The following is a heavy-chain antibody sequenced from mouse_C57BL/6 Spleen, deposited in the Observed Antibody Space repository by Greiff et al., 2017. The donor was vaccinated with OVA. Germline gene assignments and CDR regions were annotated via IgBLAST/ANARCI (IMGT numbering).Heavy chain of an antibody. Sequence: VQLQQSGAELVKPGASVKLSCKASGYTFTSYWMHWVKQRPGQGLEWIGMIHPNSGSTNYNEKFKSKATLTVDKSSSTAYMQLSSLTSEDSAVYYWARSYYGSRYYFDYWGQGTTPTVSS. D-gene: IGHD1-1*01. V-gene: IGHV1-64*01. J-gene: IGHJ2*01. CDR3: ARSYYGSRYYFDY. CDR1: GYTFTSYW. CDR2: IHPNSGST.